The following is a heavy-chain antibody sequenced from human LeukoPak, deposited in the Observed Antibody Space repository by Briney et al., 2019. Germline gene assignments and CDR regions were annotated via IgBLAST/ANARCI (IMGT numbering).Heavy chain of an antibody. CDR3: ASSIVYCSSTSCYFN. J-gene: IGHJ4*02. Sequence: ASVKVSCKASGYTFTGSFMHWVRQAPGQGLEWMGWINPNSGGTNYAQKFQGRVTMTRNTSISTAYMELSRLRSDDTAVYYCASSIVYCSSTSCYFNWGQGTLVTVSS. CDR1: GYTFTGSF. V-gene: IGHV1-2*02. D-gene: IGHD2-2*01. CDR2: INPNSGGT.